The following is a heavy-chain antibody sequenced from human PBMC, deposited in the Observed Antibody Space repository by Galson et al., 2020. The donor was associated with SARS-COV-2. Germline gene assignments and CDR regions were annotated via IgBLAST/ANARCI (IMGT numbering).Heavy chain of an antibody. CDR2: IWYDGSNK. V-gene: IGHV3-33*01. Sequence: GGSLRLSCAASGFTFSSYGMHWVRQAPGKGLEWVAVIWYDGSNKYYADSVKGRFTISRDNSKNTLYLQMNSLRAEDTAVYYCARGPISLGGAIEVGVVYYGGQGTLVTVSS. J-gene: IGHJ4*02. D-gene: IGHD2-21*01. CDR3: ARGPISLGGAIEVGVVYY. CDR1: GFTFSSYG.